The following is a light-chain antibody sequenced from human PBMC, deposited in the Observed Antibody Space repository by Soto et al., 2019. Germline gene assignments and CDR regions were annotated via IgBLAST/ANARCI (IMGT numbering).Light chain of an antibody. CDR3: ISYAGRQSDL. CDR2: AVS. J-gene: IGLJ1*01. V-gene: IGLV2-14*03. Sequence: QSVLTQPASVSGSPGQSITISCSGTSSDIGSYDHVAWYQQFPGKDPKLIIYAVSDRPSGVSDRFSGSNSGITASLTISGLQTENEVDYCCISYAGRQSDLFGPGTKVTVL. CDR1: SSDIGSYDH.